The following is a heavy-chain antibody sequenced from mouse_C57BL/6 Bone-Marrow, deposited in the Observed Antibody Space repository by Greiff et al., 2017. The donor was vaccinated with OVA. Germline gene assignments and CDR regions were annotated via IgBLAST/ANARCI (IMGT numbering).Heavy chain of an antibody. CDR3: ARRSNHPYYFDY. D-gene: IGHD2-5*01. J-gene: IGHJ2*01. Sequence: QVQLQQPGAELVMPGASVKLSCKASGYTFTSYWMHWVKQRPGQGLEWIGEIDPSDSYTNYNQKFKGKSTLTVDKSSSTAYMQLSSLTSEDSAVYYCARRSNHPYYFDYWGQGTTLTVSS. CDR2: IDPSDSYT. V-gene: IGHV1-69*01. CDR1: GYTFTSYW.